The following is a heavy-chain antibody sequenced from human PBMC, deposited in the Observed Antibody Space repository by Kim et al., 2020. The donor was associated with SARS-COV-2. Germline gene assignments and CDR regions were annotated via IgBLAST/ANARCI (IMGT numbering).Heavy chain of an antibody. CDR2: ISFSGGVT. Sequence: GGSLRLSCAASGFTFDTYAMTWVRQASGKGLEWVSLISFSGGVTYYADPVKGRFTISRDNSKNTLYLEMNGLRAEDTALYYCAKGGFTRVPTGWFDAWGQGTLVTVSS. V-gene: IGHV3-23*01. D-gene: IGHD3-10*01. CDR3: AKGGFTRVPTGWFDA. J-gene: IGHJ5*02. CDR1: GFTFDTYA.